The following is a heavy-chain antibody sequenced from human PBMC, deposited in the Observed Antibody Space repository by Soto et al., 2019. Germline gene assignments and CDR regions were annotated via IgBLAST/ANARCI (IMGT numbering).Heavy chain of an antibody. J-gene: IGHJ3*02. Sequence: PGGSLRLSCAASGFTFSSYAMSWVRQAPGKGLEWVSAISGSGGSTYYADSVKGRFTISRDNSKNKLYLQMNSLRAEDTDVYYCAKDRWGVVVVVSDAFDIWGQGTMVTVSS. V-gene: IGHV3-23*01. CDR3: AKDRWGVVVVVSDAFDI. CDR2: ISGSGGST. D-gene: IGHD2-15*01. CDR1: GFTFSSYA.